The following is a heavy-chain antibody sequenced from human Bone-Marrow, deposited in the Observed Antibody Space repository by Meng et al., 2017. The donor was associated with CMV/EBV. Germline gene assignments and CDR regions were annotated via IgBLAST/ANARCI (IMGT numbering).Heavy chain of an antibody. CDR2: IKQDGSEK. CDR1: GFTFDDYA. J-gene: IGHJ6*02. CDR3: ARVTIWQLLRYYYYGMDV. Sequence: GESLKISCAASGFTFDDYAMHWVRQAPGKGLEWVANIKQDGSEKYYVDSVKGRFTISRDNAKNSLYLQMNSLRAEDTAVYYCARVTIWQLLRYYYYGMDVWGQGTTVTVSS. V-gene: IGHV3-7*01. D-gene: IGHD2-15*01.